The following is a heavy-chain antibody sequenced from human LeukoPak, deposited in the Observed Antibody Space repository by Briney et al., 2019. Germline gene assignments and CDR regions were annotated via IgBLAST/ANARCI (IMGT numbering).Heavy chain of an antibody. CDR3: ARDSNYYDSSGPHYYYYYGMDV. J-gene: IGHJ6*02. CDR2: INAYNGNT. D-gene: IGHD3-22*01. Sequence: ASVKVSCKASGYTFTSYGISWVRQAPGQGLEWMGWINAYNGNTNYAQKLQGRVTMTTDTSTSTAYMELRSLRSDDTAVYYCARDSNYYDSSGPHYYYYYGMDVWGQGTTVTVSS. V-gene: IGHV1-18*01. CDR1: GYTFTSYG.